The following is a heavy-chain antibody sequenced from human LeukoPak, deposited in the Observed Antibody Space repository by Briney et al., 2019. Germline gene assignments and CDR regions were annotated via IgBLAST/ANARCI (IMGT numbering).Heavy chain of an antibody. CDR2: ISPTSGGT. CDR3: ARDGIYSTDFDAYDI. V-gene: IGHV1-2*02. Sequence: ASVKDSCKASGYSFTPYYLHWVRQAPGQGLEWMGWISPTSGGTTYAQKFQGRVTMTRDTSIATAYMELSSLTSDDTAIYYCARDGIYSTDFDAYDIWGQGTMVTVSS. J-gene: IGHJ3*02. CDR1: GYSFTPYY. D-gene: IGHD2/OR15-2a*01.